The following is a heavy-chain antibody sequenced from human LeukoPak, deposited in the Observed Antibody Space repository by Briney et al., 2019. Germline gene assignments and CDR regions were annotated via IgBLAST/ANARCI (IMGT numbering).Heavy chain of an antibody. CDR1: GGTFSSYA. D-gene: IGHD6-19*01. CDR3: ARLHSSGWPLDSFDI. Sequence: ASVKVSCKASGGTFSSYAISWVRQAPGQGLEWMGWISAYNGNTNYAQNLQGRVTMTIDTSTTTAYMELRSLRFDDTAVYYCARLHSSGWPLDSFDIWGQGTMITVSS. CDR2: ISAYNGNT. J-gene: IGHJ3*02. V-gene: IGHV1-18*01.